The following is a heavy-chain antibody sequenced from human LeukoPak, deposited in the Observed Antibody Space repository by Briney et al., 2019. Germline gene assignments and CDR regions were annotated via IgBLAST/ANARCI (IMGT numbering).Heavy chain of an antibody. CDR2: IIPVFGTA. J-gene: IGHJ4*02. CDR3: AVMPHAARLDFDC. CDR1: GGTFSNYT. D-gene: IGHD6-6*01. Sequence: SVKVSCTASGGTFSNYTISWVRRAPGQGLEWMGGIIPVFGTANYAQKFQGRVTITADESTSTAYMELSSLRSEDTAVYYCAVMPHAARLDFDCWGQGTLVTVSS. V-gene: IGHV1-69*13.